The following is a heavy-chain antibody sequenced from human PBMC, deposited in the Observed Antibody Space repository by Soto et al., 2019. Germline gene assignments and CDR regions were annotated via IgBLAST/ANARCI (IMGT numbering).Heavy chain of an antibody. D-gene: IGHD5-18*01. V-gene: IGHV4-31*03. CDR2: IYYSGST. CDR3: AREAKVDTAMVVDY. Sequence: SETLSLTCTVSGGSISSGGYYWSWIRQHPGKGLEWIGYIYYSGSTYYNPSLKSRVTISVDTSKNQFSLKLSSVTAADTAMYYCAREAKVDTAMVVDYWGQGTLVTVSS. CDR1: GGSISSGGYY. J-gene: IGHJ4*02.